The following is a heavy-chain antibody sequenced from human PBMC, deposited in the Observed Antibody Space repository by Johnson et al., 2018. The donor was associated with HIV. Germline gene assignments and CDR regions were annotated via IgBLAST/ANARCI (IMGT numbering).Heavy chain of an antibody. J-gene: IGHJ3*02. V-gene: IGHV3-30*04. CDR2: ISYDGSNK. CDR1: GFTFSTYA. Sequence: VQLLESGGGVVQPGRSLRLSCAASGFTFSTYAMHWVRQAPGKGLEWVAVISYDGSNKYYADSVKGRFTISRDNSKNTRYLAMKSLRSEDTAVYYCARDPDIWCQGTMVTVSS. CDR3: ARDPDI.